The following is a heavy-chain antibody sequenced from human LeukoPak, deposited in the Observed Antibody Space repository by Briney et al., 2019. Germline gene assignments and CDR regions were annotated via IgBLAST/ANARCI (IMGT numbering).Heavy chain of an antibody. Sequence: PSETLSLTCTVSGGSISNSYYYWGRTRQPPGEALEWIGSIYYSGTTYYKPSLKSRVTISVDTSKNQISLEVTSVTAADTAVYYCARDGGYGHYDYWGRGTLVTVSS. CDR3: ARDGGYGHYDY. CDR2: IYYSGTT. V-gene: IGHV4-39*07. D-gene: IGHD5-18*01. J-gene: IGHJ4*02. CDR1: GGSISNSYYY.